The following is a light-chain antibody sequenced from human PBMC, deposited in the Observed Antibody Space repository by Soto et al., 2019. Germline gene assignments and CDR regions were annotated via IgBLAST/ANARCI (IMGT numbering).Light chain of an antibody. Sequence: QSALTQSASVSGSPGQSITISCIGASSDINTSRYVSWYQQHPGKAPKLLIYEVSIRPSGVSSRFSGSKSANTASLTISGLQPEDEADYFCSSDVSGYSLGVFGGGTKLTVL. CDR3: SSDVSGYSLGV. V-gene: IGLV2-14*01. CDR1: SSDINTSRY. CDR2: EVS. J-gene: IGLJ3*02.